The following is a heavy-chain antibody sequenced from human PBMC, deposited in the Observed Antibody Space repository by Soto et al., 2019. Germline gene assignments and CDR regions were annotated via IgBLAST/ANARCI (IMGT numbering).Heavy chain of an antibody. V-gene: IGHV3-64D*06. D-gene: IGHD4-4*01. CDR3: VKDGAVTFSGWFFDY. CDR1: GFPFSRFA. Sequence: LRLSCSASGFPFSRFAIHWVRQAPGKGLVYVSGISFNGGDTYHADSVKGRFSISRDNSKNTVYLQMSSLRAEDTAVYYCVKDGAVTFSGWFFDYWGQGTPVTVSS. J-gene: IGHJ4*02. CDR2: ISFNGGDT.